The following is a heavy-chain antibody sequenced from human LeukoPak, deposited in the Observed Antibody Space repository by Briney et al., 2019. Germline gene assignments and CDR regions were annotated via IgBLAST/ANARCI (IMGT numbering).Heavy chain of an antibody. V-gene: IGHV4-59*01. Sequence: PSETLSLTCTDPGGSISTYYWNSIRQPPGKGLECIGYIYYSGRTNYNPSLKSRVTISVDTSKNQFSLKLTSVTAADTAVYYCARDPPGHVAFDIWGQGTMVTVSS. CDR1: GGSISTYY. CDR2: IYYSGRT. J-gene: IGHJ3*02. CDR3: ARDPPGHVAFDI.